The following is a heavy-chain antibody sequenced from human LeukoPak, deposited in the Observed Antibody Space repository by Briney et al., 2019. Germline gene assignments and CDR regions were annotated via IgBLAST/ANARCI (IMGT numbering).Heavy chain of an antibody. CDR2: IYYSGST. J-gene: IGHJ4*02. Sequence: SQTLSLTCTVSGGSISSGGYYWSWIRQHPGKGLEWIGYIYYSGSTYYNPSLKSRVTISVDTSKNQFSLKLSSVTAADTAVYYCARLDDFWPFYFDYWGQGTLVTVSS. V-gene: IGHV4-31*03. CDR1: GGSISSGGYY. CDR3: ARLDDFWPFYFDY. D-gene: IGHD3-3*01.